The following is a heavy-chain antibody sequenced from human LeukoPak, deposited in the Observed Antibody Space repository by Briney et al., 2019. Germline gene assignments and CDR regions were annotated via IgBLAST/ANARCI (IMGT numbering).Heavy chain of an antibody. D-gene: IGHD3-22*01. J-gene: IGHJ4*02. Sequence: GASVKVSCKASGYTFTGYYMHWVRQAPGQGLEWMGWISAYNGNTNYAQKLQGRVTMTTDTSTSTAYMELRSLRSDDTAVYYCARVKGSYYDSSGYYIPALDYWGQGTLVTVSS. V-gene: IGHV1-18*04. CDR1: GYTFTGYY. CDR3: ARVKGSYYDSSGYYIPALDY. CDR2: ISAYNGNT.